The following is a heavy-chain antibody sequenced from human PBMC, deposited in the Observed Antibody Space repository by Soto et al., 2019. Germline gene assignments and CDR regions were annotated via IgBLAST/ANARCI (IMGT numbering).Heavy chain of an antibody. V-gene: IGHV3-11*01. CDR1: GFSFGDYY. J-gene: IGHJ4*02. D-gene: IGHD1-1*01. CDR2: ISHNSDSF. Sequence: VQLVESGGGLVKPGESLRVSCTASGFSFGDYYMSWIRQAPGKGLEWISYISHNSDSFYYADSVKGRFTVSRDNSKNSLFLQMDNLRAEDTAVYYCAREDLCTTGTCLLLGRKTNYFDYWGPGTQVTVSS. CDR3: AREDLCTTGTCLLLGRKTNYFDY.